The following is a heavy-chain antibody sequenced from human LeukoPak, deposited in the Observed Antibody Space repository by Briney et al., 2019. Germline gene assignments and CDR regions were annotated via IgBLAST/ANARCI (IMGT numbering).Heavy chain of an antibody. D-gene: IGHD6-13*01. CDR3: ARLAAAISRDFDY. Sequence: SVKVSCRASGGTFSSYAISWVRQAPGQGLEWMGGIIPIFGTANYAQKFQGGVTITADESTSTAYMELSSLRSEDTAVYYCARLAAAISRDFDYWGQGTLVTVSS. CDR2: IIPIFGTA. V-gene: IGHV1-69*13. CDR1: GGTFSSYA. J-gene: IGHJ4*02.